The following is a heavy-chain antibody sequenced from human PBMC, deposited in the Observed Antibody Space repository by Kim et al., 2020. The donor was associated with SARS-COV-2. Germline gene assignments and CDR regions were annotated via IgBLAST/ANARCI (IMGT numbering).Heavy chain of an antibody. CDR3: EASDY. J-gene: IGHJ4*02. CDR2: ISASGLGT. Sequence: GGSLRLSCAASGFTFSTYAMSWTRQAPGRGLEWVSTISASGLGTHYADSVKGRFTISRDNSRNTLFLQMDYLRAEDTAVYYCEASDYWGQGSLVTVSP. V-gene: IGHV3-23*01. CDR1: GFTFSTYA.